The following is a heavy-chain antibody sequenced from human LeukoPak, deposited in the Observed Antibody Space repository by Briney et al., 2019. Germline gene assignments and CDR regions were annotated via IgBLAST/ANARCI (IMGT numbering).Heavy chain of an antibody. J-gene: IGHJ6*03. D-gene: IGHD3-10*01. CDR3: ARRFGRKFGERFYYYHYMDV. CDR1: SGSFTDYY. V-gene: IGHV4-34*01. Sequence: SETLSLTCAVYSGSFTDYYWIWIRQPPGKGLEWIGEINHSGSTNYNPSLGGRVTILVDTSKNQFSLRLSSVTAADTAVYYCARRFGRKFGERFYYYHYMDVWGKGTTVTISS. CDR2: INHSGST.